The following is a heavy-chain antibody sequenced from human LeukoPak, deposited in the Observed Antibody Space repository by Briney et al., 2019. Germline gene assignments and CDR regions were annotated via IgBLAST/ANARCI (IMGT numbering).Heavy chain of an antibody. J-gene: IGHJ5*02. CDR3: ARARGRPHNWFDP. Sequence: APVKVSCKASGYTFTSYDINWVRQATGQGLEWMGWMSPNSGNTGYAQKFQGRVTMTRNTSISTAYMELSSLRSEDTAVYYCARARGRPHNWFDPWGQGTLVTVSS. V-gene: IGHV1-8*01. CDR2: MSPNSGNT. CDR1: GYTFTSYD.